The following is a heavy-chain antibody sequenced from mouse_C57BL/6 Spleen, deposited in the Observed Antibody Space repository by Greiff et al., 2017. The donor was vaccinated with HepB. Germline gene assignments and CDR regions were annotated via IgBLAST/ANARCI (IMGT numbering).Heavy chain of an antibody. D-gene: IGHD2-3*01. CDR2: IWSGGST. CDR3: ARWLLREGYYAMDY. J-gene: IGHJ4*01. V-gene: IGHV2-2*01. CDR1: GFSLTSYG. Sequence: VKLQESGPGLVQPSQSLSITCTVSGFSLTSYGVHWVRQSPGKGLEWLGVIWSGGSTDYNAAFISRLSISKDNSKSQVFFKMNSLQADDTAIYYCARWLLREGYYAMDYWGQGTSVTVSS.